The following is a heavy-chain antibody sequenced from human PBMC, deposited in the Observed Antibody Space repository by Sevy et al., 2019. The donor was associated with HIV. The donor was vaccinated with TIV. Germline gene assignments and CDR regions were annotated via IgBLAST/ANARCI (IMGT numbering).Heavy chain of an antibody. CDR2: LSSSSSYI. Sequence: GGSLRLACAASGFTFSSYSMNWVRRAPGKGLEWVSSLSSSSSYIDYADSVKGRFTISRDNAKNSLYLQMNSLRAEDTAVYYCARDAALSNYYDSSGYPNAFDIWGQGTMVTVSS. D-gene: IGHD3-22*01. CDR3: ARDAALSNYYDSSGYPNAFDI. J-gene: IGHJ3*02. CDR1: GFTFSSYS. V-gene: IGHV3-21*01.